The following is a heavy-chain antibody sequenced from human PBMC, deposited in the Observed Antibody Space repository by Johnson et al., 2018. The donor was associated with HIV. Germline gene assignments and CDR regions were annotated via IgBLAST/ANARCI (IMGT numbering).Heavy chain of an antibody. J-gene: IGHJ3*02. CDR3: AKDQGGGGWGAFDI. Sequence: EVQLVESGGGLVKPGGSLRLSCVGSGFTFSTNWMHWVRQAPGKGLVWVSRINSDGSSTSYADSVKGRFTISRDNAKNTLYLQINSLRAEDTALYYCAKDQGGGGWGAFDIWGQGTMVTVSS. V-gene: IGHV3-74*01. CDR2: INSDGSST. D-gene: IGHD2-21*01. CDR1: GFTFSTNW.